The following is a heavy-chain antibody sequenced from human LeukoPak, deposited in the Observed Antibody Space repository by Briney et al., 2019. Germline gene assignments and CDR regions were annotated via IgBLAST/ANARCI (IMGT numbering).Heavy chain of an antibody. CDR3: ARPRGARWLQSAFDI. CDR2: ISGRTGAT. J-gene: IGHJ3*02. Sequence: GGSLRLSCAASGFIFSTNDMSWVRQTPGKGLEWVSAISGRTGATYYTDSVRGRFTISRDNSKNTLYLQMHSLRAEDTAVYYCARPRGARWLQSAFDIWGQGTKVTVSS. D-gene: IGHD5-24*01. V-gene: IGHV3-23*01. CDR1: GFIFSTND.